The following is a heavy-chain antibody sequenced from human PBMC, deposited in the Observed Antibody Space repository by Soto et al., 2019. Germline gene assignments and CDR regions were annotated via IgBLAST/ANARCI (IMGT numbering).Heavy chain of an antibody. J-gene: IGHJ6*02. CDR1: GYIFVNYG. V-gene: IGHV1-18*01. CDR3: AMVDKYVTPTPQDV. D-gene: IGHD3-16*02. CDR2: SSPYSGNT. Sequence: QVQLVQSGDEVRKPGSSVKVSCKASGYIFVNYGIAWVRQAPGQGLEWMGWSSPYSGNTHYASKVQGRVTMTTDTSTSTAYMDLGSLTSDETAVYYCAMVDKYVTPTPQDVWGQGTTVTVSS.